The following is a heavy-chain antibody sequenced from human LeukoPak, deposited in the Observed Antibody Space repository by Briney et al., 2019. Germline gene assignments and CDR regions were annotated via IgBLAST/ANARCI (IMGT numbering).Heavy chain of an antibody. CDR2: ISGSGGST. V-gene: IGHV3-23*01. J-gene: IGHJ4*02. Sequence: PGGSLRLSCAASGFTFSSYAMSWVRQAPGKGLEWVSAISGSGGSTYYADSVKGRFTISRDNSKNTLYLQMNSLRAEDTAVYYCAKVIKYYDFWSGYYYFDYWGQGTLVTVSS. CDR1: GFTFSSYA. CDR3: AKVIKYYDFWSGYYYFDY. D-gene: IGHD3-3*01.